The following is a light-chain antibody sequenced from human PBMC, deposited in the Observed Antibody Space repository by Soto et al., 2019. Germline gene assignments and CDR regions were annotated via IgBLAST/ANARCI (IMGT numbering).Light chain of an antibody. J-gene: IGLJ1*01. CDR1: NVGSKT. Sequence: SYELTQPPSVSVAPGQTAMITCGGNNVGSKTVHWYQQKPGQAPVLVVYDDSDRPSGSPERFFGYNSGDKATLTISRVEAGDEADYYCQLWDSSSVKHVFADGTKVTVL. CDR3: QLWDSSSVKHV. CDR2: DDS. V-gene: IGLV3-21*02.